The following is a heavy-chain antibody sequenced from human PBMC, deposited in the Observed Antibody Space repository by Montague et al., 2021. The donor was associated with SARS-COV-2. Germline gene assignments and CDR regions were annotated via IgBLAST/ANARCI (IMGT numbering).Heavy chain of an antibody. V-gene: IGHV2-5*02. Sequence: PALGKPTQTLTLTCTFSGFSLSTRGVGVGWIRQPPGKALEWLALIYWDDDERYSPSLESRLTISKDNSKNQVVLTMTKMAPVGTATYYCAHTKAPAGDRWFDPWGQGTPVTVSS. J-gene: IGHJ5*02. CDR2: IYWDDDE. D-gene: IGHD6-13*01. CDR3: AHTKAPAGDRWFDP. CDR1: GFSLSTRGVG.